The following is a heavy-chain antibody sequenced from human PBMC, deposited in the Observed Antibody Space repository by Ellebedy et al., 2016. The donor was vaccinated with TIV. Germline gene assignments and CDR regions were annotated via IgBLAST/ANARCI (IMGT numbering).Heavy chain of an antibody. CDR1: GFTFSNYW. CDR2: ISSDGSST. Sequence: GESLKISCAASGFTFSNYWIHWVRHAPGKGLVWVSHISSDGSSTNYADSVKGRFTISRDNAKNTVYLQMNSLRDEDTAIYYCTSGVATTLFWGQGTLVTVSS. J-gene: IGHJ4*02. CDR3: TSGVATTLF. V-gene: IGHV3-74*01. D-gene: IGHD1-1*01.